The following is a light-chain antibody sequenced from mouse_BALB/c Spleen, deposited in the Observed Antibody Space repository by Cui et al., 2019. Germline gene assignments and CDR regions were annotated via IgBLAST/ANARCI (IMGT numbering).Light chain of an antibody. V-gene: IGKV4-79*01. CDR2: STS. Sequence: QIVLTQSPAIMSASPGEQVTLTCSASSSVSSSYLYWYQQKPGSSPKLWIYSTSNLASGVPARFSGSGSGTSYSLTISSMEAEDAASYFCHQWSSYPPTFGSGTKLEIK. J-gene: IGKJ4*01. CDR3: HQWSSYPPT. CDR1: SSVSSSY.